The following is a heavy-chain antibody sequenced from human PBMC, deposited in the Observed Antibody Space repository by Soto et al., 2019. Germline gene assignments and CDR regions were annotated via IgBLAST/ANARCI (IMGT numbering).Heavy chain of an antibody. J-gene: IGHJ5*02. CDR3: ARDKVTMVRGVPGWFDP. CDR2: IYYSGST. V-gene: IGHV4-59*01. CDR1: GGSISSYY. Sequence: SETLSLTCTVSGGSISSYYWSWIRQPPGKGLEWIGYIYYSGSTNYNPSLKSRVTISVDTSKNQFSLKLSSVTAADTAVYYCARDKVTMVRGVPGWFDPWGPGTLVTVSS. D-gene: IGHD3-10*01.